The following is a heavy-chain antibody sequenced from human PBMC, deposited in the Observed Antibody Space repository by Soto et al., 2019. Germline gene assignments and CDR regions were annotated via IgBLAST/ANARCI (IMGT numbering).Heavy chain of an antibody. Sequence: QLQLQESGPGLVKPSETLSLTCTVSGGSFSSSSYYWGWIRQPPGKVLEWIGSIYYSGSTYYNPSLKSRVTMSVDPSKNQFSLKLISVTAAYTAVYYCARHWITMVRGVCHFDYWGQGTLVTVSS. CDR2: IYYSGST. J-gene: IGHJ4*02. D-gene: IGHD3-10*01. CDR1: GGSFSSSSYY. CDR3: ARHWITMVRGVCHFDY. V-gene: IGHV4-39*01.